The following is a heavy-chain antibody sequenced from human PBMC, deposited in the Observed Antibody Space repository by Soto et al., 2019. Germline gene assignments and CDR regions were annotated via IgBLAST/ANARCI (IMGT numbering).Heavy chain of an antibody. CDR3: ARESFSASPNFFDY. Sequence: PGGSLRLSCAVSGFTFSDYGMHWVRQAPGKGLEWVAVMSYAGTYKYYADSVKGRFTISRDLSGNSLELQMNSLRADDTALYYCARESFSASPNFFDYWGRGTQVTVSS. CDR2: MSYAGTYK. J-gene: IGHJ4*02. V-gene: IGHV3-30*03. CDR1: GFTFSDYG. D-gene: IGHD3-16*01.